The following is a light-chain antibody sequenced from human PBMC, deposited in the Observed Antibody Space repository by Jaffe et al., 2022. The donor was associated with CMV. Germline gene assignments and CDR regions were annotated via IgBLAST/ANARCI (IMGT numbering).Light chain of an antibody. Sequence: IQVTQSPSSLSASVGDRVTITCRASQSIRNYLNWYRQKPGKAPKLLIYAASSLQSGVPSTFTGSGSGTDFTLTISSLQPEDFATYYCQQTASAPWTFGQGTRVEIK. CDR3: QQTASAPWT. J-gene: IGKJ1*01. CDR2: AAS. CDR1: QSIRNY. V-gene: IGKV1-39*01.